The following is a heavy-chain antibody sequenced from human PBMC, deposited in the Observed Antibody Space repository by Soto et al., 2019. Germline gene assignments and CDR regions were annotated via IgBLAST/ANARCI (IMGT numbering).Heavy chain of an antibody. Sequence: EVQLLESGGGLLQPGGSLRLSCAASGFTFSDYGLSWVRQAPGKGLEWVSTISGSGGSTFYADSVKGRISISRDNFMSMLYLQITPPRAEDTAMSYWANGGNPNSNYSYKRDAWGRGPAGTVSS. V-gene: IGHV3-23*01. CDR1: GFTFSDYG. J-gene: IGHJ6*03. CDR3: ANGGNPNSNYSYKRDA. D-gene: IGHD2-15*01. CDR2: ISGSGGST.